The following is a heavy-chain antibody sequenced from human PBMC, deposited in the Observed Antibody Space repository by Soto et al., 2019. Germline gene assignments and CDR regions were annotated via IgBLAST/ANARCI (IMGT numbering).Heavy chain of an antibody. V-gene: IGHV3-21*01. CDR3: ARHHSGRARLWY. J-gene: IGHJ4*02. D-gene: IGHD1-26*01. CDR2: ISSTSSSI. CDR1: GFTFSSYT. Sequence: EVQLVESGGGLVKPGGSLRLSCAGSGFTFSSYTMNWVRQAPGKGLELVSSISSTSSSIYYADSLKGQFPISRGNARNSLCLQINGLRAEDTAVYSCARHHSGRARLWYCGQGSLVTVSS.